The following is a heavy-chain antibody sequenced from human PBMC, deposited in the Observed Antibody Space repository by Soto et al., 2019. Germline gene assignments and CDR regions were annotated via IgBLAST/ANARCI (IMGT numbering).Heavy chain of an antibody. Sequence: GGSLRLSCAASGFTFSSYAMHWVRQAPGKGLEWVAVISYDGSNKYYADSVKGRFTISRDNSKNTLYLQMNSLRAEDTAVYYCARDLLTGTTNWFDPWGQGTLVTVSS. CDR1: GFTFSSYA. D-gene: IGHD1-7*01. V-gene: IGHV3-30-3*01. CDR2: ISYDGSNK. CDR3: ARDLLTGTTNWFDP. J-gene: IGHJ5*02.